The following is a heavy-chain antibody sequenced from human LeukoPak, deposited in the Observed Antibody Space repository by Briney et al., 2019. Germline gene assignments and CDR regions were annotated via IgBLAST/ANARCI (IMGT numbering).Heavy chain of an antibody. V-gene: IGHV1-8*01. Sequence: ASVKVSCKASGYTFSSYDINCVRKATGQGLEWMGWMNPNSGNTGYAQKFQGRVTMTRNTSISTAYMELSRLRSDDTAVYYCARDLDYFDYWGQGTLVTVSS. CDR3: ARDLDYFDY. J-gene: IGHJ4*02. CDR2: MNPNSGNT. CDR1: GYTFSSYD.